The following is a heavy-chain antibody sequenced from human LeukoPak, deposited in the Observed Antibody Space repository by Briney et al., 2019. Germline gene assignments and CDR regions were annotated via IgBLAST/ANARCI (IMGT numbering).Heavy chain of an antibody. CDR3: ARDPSDYDILTGYHLPNYGMDV. CDR1: GYTFTSYG. J-gene: IGHJ6*02. D-gene: IGHD3-9*01. V-gene: IGHV1-18*01. Sequence: GASVKVSCKASGYTFTSYGISWVRQAPGQGLEWMGWISAYNGNTHYAQKLQGRVTMTTDTSTSTAYMELRSLRSDDTAVYYCARDPSDYDILTGYHLPNYGMDVWGQGTTVTVSS. CDR2: ISAYNGNT.